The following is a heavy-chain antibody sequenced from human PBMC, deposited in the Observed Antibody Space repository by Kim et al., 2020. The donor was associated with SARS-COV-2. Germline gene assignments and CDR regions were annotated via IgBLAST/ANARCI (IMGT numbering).Heavy chain of an antibody. V-gene: IGHV3-30-3*01. CDR2: ISYDGSNK. J-gene: IGHJ6*03. CDR3: ASHVCSSTSCQYYYYYY. CDR1: GFTFSSYA. Sequence: GGSLRLSCAASGFTFSSYAMHWVRQAPGKGLEWVAVISYDGSNKYYADSVKGRFTISRDNSKNTLYLQMNSLRAEDTAVYYCASHVCSSTSCQYYYYYY. D-gene: IGHD2-2*01.